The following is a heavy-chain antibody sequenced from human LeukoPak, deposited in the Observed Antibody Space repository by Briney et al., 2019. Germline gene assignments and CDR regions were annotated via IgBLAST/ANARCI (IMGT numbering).Heavy chain of an antibody. V-gene: IGHV3-30-3*01. CDR1: GFTFRSYG. CDR3: ARDLSGWYTFDY. D-gene: IGHD6-19*01. CDR2: ISYDGSKK. Sequence: PGRSLRLSCAASGFTFRSYGIHWVRQAPGKGLEWVAAISYDGSKKYYADSVKGRFTISRDNSKNTLYVRMNSLRVEDTAVYYCARDLSGWYTFDYWGQGTLVTVSS. J-gene: IGHJ4*02.